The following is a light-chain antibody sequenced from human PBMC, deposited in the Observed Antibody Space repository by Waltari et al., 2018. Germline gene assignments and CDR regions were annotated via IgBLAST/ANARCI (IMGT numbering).Light chain of an antibody. CDR3: QQRNSWPLT. CDR2: DAS. J-gene: IGKJ3*01. Sequence: EIVLTQSPVTLSLSPGEGATLSCKTSQSVGDFLAWYQQRPGQAPRPLIYDASLRAAGIPARFSGSGSGTDFTRTISSLESEDSAVYFCQQRNSWPLTFGPGTTV. CDR1: QSVGDF. V-gene: IGKV3-11*01.